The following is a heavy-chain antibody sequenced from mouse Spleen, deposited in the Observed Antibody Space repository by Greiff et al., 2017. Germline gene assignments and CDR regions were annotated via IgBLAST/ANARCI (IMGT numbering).Heavy chain of an antibody. CDR2: ISSGSSTI. J-gene: IGHJ1*03. Sequence: EVQLVESGGGLVKPGGSLKLSCAASGFTFSDYGMHWVRQAPEKGLEWVAYISSGSSTIYYADTVKGRFTISRDNAKNTLFLQMTSLRSEDTAMYYCARRPYGSGDWYFDVWGTGTTVTVSS. CDR1: GFTFSDYG. D-gene: IGHD1-1*01. V-gene: IGHV5-17*01. CDR3: ARRPYGSGDWYFDV.